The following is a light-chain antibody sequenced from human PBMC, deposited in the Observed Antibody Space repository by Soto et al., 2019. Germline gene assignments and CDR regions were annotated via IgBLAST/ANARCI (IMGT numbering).Light chain of an antibody. CDR1: QSVSSSY. J-gene: IGKJ1*01. Sequence: EIVLTQSPGTLSLSPGERATLSCRASQSVSSSYLAWYQQKPGQAPRLLIYGASSRATGIPDRFSGSGSGTAFTLTISRVEPEDFAVYYCQQYGSSPWTFGQGTKVDIK. CDR3: QQYGSSPWT. V-gene: IGKV3-20*01. CDR2: GAS.